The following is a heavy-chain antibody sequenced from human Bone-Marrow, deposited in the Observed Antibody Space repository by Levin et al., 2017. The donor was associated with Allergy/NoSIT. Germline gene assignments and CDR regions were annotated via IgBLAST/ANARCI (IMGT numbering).Heavy chain of an antibody. Sequence: ASVKVSCKASGYILTSYYIHWVRQAPGQGLEWLGWINPNSGDTTYSQKYQGSVTMTRDTSMNTAYMELTGLESADTAVYYCARGYISLLLDFWGEGTLVTVSA. V-gene: IGHV1-2*04. CDR1: GYILTSYY. J-gene: IGHJ4*02. CDR2: INPNSGDT. CDR3: ARGYISLLLDF. D-gene: IGHD3-16*02.